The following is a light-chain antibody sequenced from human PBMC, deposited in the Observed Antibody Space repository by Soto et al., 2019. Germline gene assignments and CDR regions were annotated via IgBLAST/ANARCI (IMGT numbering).Light chain of an antibody. CDR2: KAS. J-gene: IGKJ1*01. CDR3: QQYNSYSRT. V-gene: IGKV1-5*03. CDR1: QSISSW. Sequence: IRMTQSPSSLSASTGDRVTITCRASQSISSWLAWYQQKPVKAPKLLIYKASSLESGVPSRFSGSGSGTEFTLTISSLQPDDFATYYCQQYNSYSRTFGQGTKVDIK.